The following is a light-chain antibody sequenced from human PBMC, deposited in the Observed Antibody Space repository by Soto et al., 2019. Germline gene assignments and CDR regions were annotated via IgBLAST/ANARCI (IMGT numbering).Light chain of an antibody. V-gene: IGKV3-20*01. CDR2: GAS. CDR3: QQYGRSPYT. J-gene: IGKJ3*01. CDR1: QSVISNY. Sequence: EIVLTQSPGTLSLSPGERATLSCRASQSVISNYLAWYQHKPGQAPRLLIYGASSRATGVPDRFSGSVSGTDFTLTISRLGPEDFAVYYCQQYGRSPYTFGPGTKVDIK.